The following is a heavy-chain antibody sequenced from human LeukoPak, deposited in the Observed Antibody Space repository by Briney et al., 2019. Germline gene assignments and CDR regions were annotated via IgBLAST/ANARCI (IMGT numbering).Heavy chain of an antibody. V-gene: IGHV3-30*02. CDR1: GFTFSSYG. J-gene: IGHJ3*02. Sequence: GRSLRLSCAASGFTFSSYGMHWVRQAPGKGLEWVAFIRYDGSNKYYADSVKGRFTISRDNSKNTLYLQMNSLRAEDTAVYYCAKDTGYYDGPGDDAFDIWGQGTMVTVSS. CDR3: AKDTGYYDGPGDDAFDI. D-gene: IGHD3-22*01. CDR2: IRYDGSNK.